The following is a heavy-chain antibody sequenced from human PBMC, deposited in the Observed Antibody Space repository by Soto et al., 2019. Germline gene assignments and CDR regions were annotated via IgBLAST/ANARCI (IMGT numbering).Heavy chain of an antibody. D-gene: IGHD3-22*01. CDR1: RFTFSSYA. CDR2: ISGSGGST. V-gene: IGHV3-23*01. J-gene: IGHJ4*02. CDR3: AKEYYDTNWGATPDF. Sequence: VQLLESGGGLVQPGGSLRLSCAASRFTFSSYAMTWVRQAPGKGLEWVSTISGSGGSTYHADSVRGRFTISRDNSKNTLYLQMNGLRVEDTAVYYCAKEYYDTNWGATPDFWGRGTLVTVSS.